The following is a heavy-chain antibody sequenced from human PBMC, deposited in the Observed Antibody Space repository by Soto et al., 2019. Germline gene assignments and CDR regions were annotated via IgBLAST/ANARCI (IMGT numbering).Heavy chain of an antibody. CDR1: GLIFSNYA. J-gene: IGHJ4*02. Sequence: EVQVLESGGVLVQPGGSLRLSCVAPGLIFSNYAMSWVRQAPGKGLEWVSGISGSGGSPHYADSAKGRFTISRDNSKNTLFLQMNTLRAEETAVYYCAREGDITAAFDYWGQGTLVTVSS. D-gene: IGHD6-13*01. CDR2: ISGSGGSP. V-gene: IGHV3-23*01. CDR3: AREGDITAAFDY.